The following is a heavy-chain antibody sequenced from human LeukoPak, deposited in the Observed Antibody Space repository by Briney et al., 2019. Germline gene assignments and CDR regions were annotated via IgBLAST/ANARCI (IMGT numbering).Heavy chain of an antibody. Sequence: GGSLRLSCAASGFTFSSYSMNWVRQAPGKGLEWVSSISSSSSYIYYADSVKGRFTISRDNSKSTLYLQMNSLRAEDTAVYYCATALYCSSTNCYLDYWGQGTLVTVSS. D-gene: IGHD2-2*01. J-gene: IGHJ4*02. CDR1: GFTFSSYS. CDR3: ATALYCSSTNCYLDY. V-gene: IGHV3-21*04. CDR2: ISSSSSYI.